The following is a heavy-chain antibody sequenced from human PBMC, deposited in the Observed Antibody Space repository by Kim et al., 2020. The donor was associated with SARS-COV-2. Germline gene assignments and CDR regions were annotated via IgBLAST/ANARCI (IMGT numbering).Heavy chain of an antibody. Sequence: SETLSLTCTVSGGSISSYYWSWIRQPPGKGLEWIGYIYYSGSTNYNPSLKSRVTISVDTSKNQFSLKLSSVTAADTAVYYCAREADVLLWFGELSRYFD. J-gene: IGHJ4*03. CDR2: IYYSGST. CDR1: GGSISSYY. CDR3: AREADVLLWFGELSRYFD. V-gene: IGHV4-59*01. D-gene: IGHD3-10*01.